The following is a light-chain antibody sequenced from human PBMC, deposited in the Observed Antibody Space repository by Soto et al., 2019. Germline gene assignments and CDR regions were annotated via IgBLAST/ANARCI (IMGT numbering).Light chain of an antibody. V-gene: IGLV2-14*01. Sequence: HSALTQPASVSGSPGQSITISCTGTNSDVGGYNFVSWYQQHPGKAPKLMIYDVSNRPSGVSTRFSGSKSGNTASLNISGLQAEDEADYYCSSYTSSSIPYVFGIGTKLTVL. CDR2: DVS. J-gene: IGLJ1*01. CDR3: SSYTSSSIPYV. CDR1: NSDVGGYNF.